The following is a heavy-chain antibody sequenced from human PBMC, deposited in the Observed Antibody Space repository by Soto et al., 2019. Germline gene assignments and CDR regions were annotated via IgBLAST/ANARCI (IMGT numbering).Heavy chain of an antibody. Sequence: EVQLVESGGGLVQPGRSLRLSCAASGFTFDDYAMHWVRQAPGKGLEWVSGISWNSGSIGYADSVKGRFTISRDNAKNSLYLQMNSLRAEDTALYYCAKDLANYYDSSGYQGYFDYWGQGTLVTVSS. CDR3: AKDLANYYDSSGYQGYFDY. CDR1: GFTFDDYA. D-gene: IGHD3-22*01. CDR2: ISWNSGSI. V-gene: IGHV3-9*01. J-gene: IGHJ4*02.